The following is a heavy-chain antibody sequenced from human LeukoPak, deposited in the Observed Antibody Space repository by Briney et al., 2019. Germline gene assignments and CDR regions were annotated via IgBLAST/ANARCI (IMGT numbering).Heavy chain of an antibody. CDR3: AREGYSSSWYALSVDY. Sequence: PGGSLRLSCAASGFTFTSYEMNWVRQAPGKGLEWVSYISNSGKTIYYADSVKGRFTISRDNAKNSLYLQMNGLRAEDTAVYYCAREGYSSSWYALSVDYWGQGTLVTVSS. D-gene: IGHD6-13*01. V-gene: IGHV3-48*03. CDR1: GFTFTSYE. J-gene: IGHJ4*02. CDR2: ISNSGKTI.